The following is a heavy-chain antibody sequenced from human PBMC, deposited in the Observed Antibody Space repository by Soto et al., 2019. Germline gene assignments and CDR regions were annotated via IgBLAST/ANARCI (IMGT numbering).Heavy chain of an antibody. Sequence: GSLRLSCAASGFTFSSYSMNWVRQAPGKGLEWVSYISSSSSTIYYADSVKGRFTISRDNAKNSLYLQMNSLRDEDTAVYYCARDGGSYYYYYYYMDVWGKGTTVTVSS. CDR3: ARDGGSYYYYYYYMDV. D-gene: IGHD1-26*01. CDR1: GFTFSSYS. J-gene: IGHJ6*03. CDR2: ISSSSSTI. V-gene: IGHV3-48*02.